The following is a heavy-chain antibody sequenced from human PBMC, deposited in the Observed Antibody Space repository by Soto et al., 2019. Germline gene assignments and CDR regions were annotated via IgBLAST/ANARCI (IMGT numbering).Heavy chain of an antibody. J-gene: IGHJ4*02. CDR2: ISAYNGNT. CDR3: ARGGTPIAY. CDR1: GYTFTNFG. Sequence: QVQLVQSGAEVKKPGASVKVSCKASGYTFTNFGISWVRQAPGQGLEWMGWISAYNGNTNYAQKFQGRVTMTTDTPTSQAYMEVRSRGFDAPAVYYCARGGTPIAYWGQGTLVPVSS. V-gene: IGHV1-18*01. D-gene: IGHD3-16*01.